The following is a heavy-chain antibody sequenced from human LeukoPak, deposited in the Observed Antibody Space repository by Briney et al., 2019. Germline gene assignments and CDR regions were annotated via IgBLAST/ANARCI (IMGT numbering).Heavy chain of an antibody. CDR2: ARDKPNGYTT. Sequence: GSLRLSCVASGFSFSDHFMDWVRQAPGKGLEWVGRARDKPNGYTTEYAASVKGRFTISRDESRKSVYLQMSSLKTEDTAVYYCARVGGTVIRGIIVTRLDYWGQGTLVTVSS. D-gene: IGHD3-10*01. CDR1: GFSFSDHF. J-gene: IGHJ4*02. V-gene: IGHV3-72*01. CDR3: ARVGGTVIRGIIVTRLDY.